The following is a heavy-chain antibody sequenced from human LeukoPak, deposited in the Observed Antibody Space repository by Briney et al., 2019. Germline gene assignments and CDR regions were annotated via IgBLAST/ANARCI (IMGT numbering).Heavy chain of an antibody. CDR3: ATDRDNSDWQKRFDS. Sequence: GGSLRLSCAASGFTFSTYWMNWYRQAPGKGLEWVGNINQDAGEINYVDSVRGRFTISRDNAKNSLHLQMNSLRAEDTAAYYCATDRDNSDWQKRFDSWGQGTLVTVSS. D-gene: IGHD2-21*02. J-gene: IGHJ4*02. CDR2: INQDAGEI. V-gene: IGHV3-7*01. CDR1: GFTFSTYW.